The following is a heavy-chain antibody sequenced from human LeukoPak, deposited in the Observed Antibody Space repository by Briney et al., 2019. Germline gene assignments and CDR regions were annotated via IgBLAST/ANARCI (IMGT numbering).Heavy chain of an antibody. CDR3: ASAPKYSSSSPFDY. V-gene: IGHV4-34*01. Sequence: PSETLSLTCAVYGGSFSGYYWSWIRQPPGKGLEWIGEINHSGSTNYNPSLKSRVTISVDTSKNQFSLKLSSVTAADTAVYYCASAPKYSSSSPFDYWGQGTLVTVSS. CDR1: GGSFSGYY. CDR2: INHSGST. J-gene: IGHJ4*02. D-gene: IGHD6-6*01.